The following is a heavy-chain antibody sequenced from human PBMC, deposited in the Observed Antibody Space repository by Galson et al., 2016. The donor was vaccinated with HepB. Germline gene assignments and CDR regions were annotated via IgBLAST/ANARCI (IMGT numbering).Heavy chain of an antibody. J-gene: IGHJ4*02. CDR2: IDWGDDE. Sequence: PALVKPTQTLTLTCTVSGFSVSTSGLCVGWIRQPPGKALEWLALIDWGDDEYYSTSLKTRLTISKDTSTNQVVLTMTNMDPVDTATYYCARSTGQRLLSAFFDSWGRGTLVTVSS. CDR1: GFSVSTSGLC. V-gene: IGHV2-70*01. CDR3: ARSTGQRLLSAFFDS. D-gene: IGHD6-25*01.